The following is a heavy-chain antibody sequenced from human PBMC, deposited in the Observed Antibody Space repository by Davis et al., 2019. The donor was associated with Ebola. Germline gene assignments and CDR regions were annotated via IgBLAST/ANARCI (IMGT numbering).Heavy chain of an antibody. D-gene: IGHD6-25*01. CDR1: GFTFGDHA. V-gene: IGHV3-23*01. Sequence: GGSLRLSCAGSGFTFGDHAMNWVRQAPGKGLEWVSLISGFTTGENTYYADSVKGRFTVSRDNLKNTLYLQMNSLRAEDTAVYYCAKDPSGWYRYFDLWGRGTLVTFSS. CDR3: AKDPSGWYRYFDL. J-gene: IGHJ2*01. CDR2: ISGFTTGENT.